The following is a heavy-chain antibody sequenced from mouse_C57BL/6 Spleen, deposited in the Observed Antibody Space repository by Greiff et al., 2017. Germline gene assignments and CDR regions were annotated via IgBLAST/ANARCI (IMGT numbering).Heavy chain of an antibody. CDR3: ARRPNYYYGSSYDAMDY. V-gene: IGHV1-59*01. CDR1: GYTFTSYW. J-gene: IGHJ4*01. CDR2: IDPSDSYT. Sequence: VQLQQPGAELVRPGTSVKLSCKASGYTFTSYWMHWVKQRPGQGLEWIGVIDPSDSYTNYNQKFKGKDTLTVDTSSSTAYMQLSSLTSEDSAVXYCARRPNYYYGSSYDAMDYWGQGTSVTVSS. D-gene: IGHD1-1*01.